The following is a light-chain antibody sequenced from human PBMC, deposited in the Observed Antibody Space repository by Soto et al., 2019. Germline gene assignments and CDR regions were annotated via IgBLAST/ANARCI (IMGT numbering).Light chain of an antibody. CDR1: ALPKQY. CDR2: KDS. CDR3: QSADSSGTYGV. V-gene: IGLV3-25*03. Sequence: SYELTQPPSVSVSPGQTARITCSGDALPKQYAYWYQQKPGQAPVLVIYKDSERPSGIPERFSGSSSGTTVTLTISGVQAEYEADYYCQSADSSGTYGVFGGGTKVTVL. J-gene: IGLJ2*01.